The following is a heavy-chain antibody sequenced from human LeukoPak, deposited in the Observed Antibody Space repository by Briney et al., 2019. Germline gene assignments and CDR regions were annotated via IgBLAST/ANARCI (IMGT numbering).Heavy chain of an antibody. CDR2: VDPEDDKN. V-gene: IGHV1-24*01. Sequence: ASVKVSCKVSGNTLSELSMHWVRQAPGKGLEWMGGVDPEDDKNIYAQKFQGRVTMTEDTSTDTAYMELSNLRSEDTAVYYCATDHQWQLLGYWGQGTLVTVSS. J-gene: IGHJ4*02. CDR1: GNTLSELS. CDR3: ATDHQWQLLGY. D-gene: IGHD1-26*01.